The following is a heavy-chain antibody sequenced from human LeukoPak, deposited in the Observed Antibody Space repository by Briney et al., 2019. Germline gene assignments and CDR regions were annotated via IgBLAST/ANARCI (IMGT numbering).Heavy chain of an antibody. CDR3: ARGRSSSWYALTNDY. D-gene: IGHD6-13*01. Sequence: ASVKVPCKASGYTFTSYDINWVRQATGQGLEWMGWMNHNSGNTGYAQTFQGRVTMTRNTSISTAYMQLSSLRSEDTAVYYCARGRSSSWYALTNDYWGQGTLVTVSS. V-gene: IGHV1-8*01. J-gene: IGHJ4*02. CDR2: MNHNSGNT. CDR1: GYTFTSYD.